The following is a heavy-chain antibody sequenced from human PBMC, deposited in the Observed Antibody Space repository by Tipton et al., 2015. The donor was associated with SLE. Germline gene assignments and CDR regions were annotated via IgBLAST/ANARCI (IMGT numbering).Heavy chain of an antibody. Sequence: QSGAEVKKPGSSVKVSCKASGGTFSSYAISWVRQAPGQGLEWMGRINPNSGGTNYAQKFQGRVTMTRDTSISTAYMELRSLRSDDTAVYYCARDSPESYYDSSGYYNYWGQGTLVTVSS. V-gene: IGHV1-2*06. CDR1: GGTFSSYA. CDR2: INPNSGGT. D-gene: IGHD3-22*01. J-gene: IGHJ4*02. CDR3: ARDSPESYYDSSGYYNY.